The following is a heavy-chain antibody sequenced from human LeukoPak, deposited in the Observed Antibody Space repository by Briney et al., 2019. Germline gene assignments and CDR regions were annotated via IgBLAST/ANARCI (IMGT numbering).Heavy chain of an antibody. V-gene: IGHV4-59*08. CDR3: ARLVGVATTNNWFDP. Sequence: SETLPLTCTVSGGSISSYYWSWIRQPPGKGLEWIGDIYYSGSTNYTPSLKSRVTISVDTSKNQFSLKLCSVTATDTAVYYCARLVGVATTNNWFDPWGQGTLVTVSS. CDR1: GGSISSYY. J-gene: IGHJ5*02. CDR2: IYYSGST. D-gene: IGHD5-12*01.